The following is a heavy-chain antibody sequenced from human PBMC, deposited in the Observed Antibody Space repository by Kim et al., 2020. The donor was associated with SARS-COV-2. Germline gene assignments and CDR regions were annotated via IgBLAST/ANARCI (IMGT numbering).Heavy chain of an antibody. CDR2: ISSSGSTI. Sequence: GGSLRLSCAASGFTFSDYYMSWIRQAPGKGLEWVSYISSSGSTIYYADSVKGRFTISRDNAKNSLYLQMNSLRAEDTAVYYCAREEYSYGPYCGGDCYLPFDYWGQGTLVTVSS. D-gene: IGHD2-21*02. CDR3: AREEYSYGPYCGGDCYLPFDY. J-gene: IGHJ4*02. CDR1: GFTFSDYY. V-gene: IGHV3-11*01.